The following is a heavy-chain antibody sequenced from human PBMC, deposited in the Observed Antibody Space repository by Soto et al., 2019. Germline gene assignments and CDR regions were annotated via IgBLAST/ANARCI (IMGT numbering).Heavy chain of an antibody. CDR2: IYFIGST. J-gene: IGHJ5*02. D-gene: IGHD4-17*01. CDR1: GGSISSYY. V-gene: IGHV4-59*12. Sequence: TLSLTCTVSGGSISSYYWHWIRQPPGKGLEWIGYIYFIGSTNYNPSLKSRVIISVDRSKNQFSLKVRSVTAADTAVYYCARETYGDYVAYFDPWGQGIQVTVSS. CDR3: ARETYGDYVAYFDP.